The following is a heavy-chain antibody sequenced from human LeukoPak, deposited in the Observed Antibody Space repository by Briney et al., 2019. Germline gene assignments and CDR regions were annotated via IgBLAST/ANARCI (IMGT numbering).Heavy chain of an antibody. J-gene: IGHJ4*02. CDR3: AKDLNLRYFDY. V-gene: IGHV3-23*01. CDR2: ISASGGST. D-gene: IGHD1-7*01. CDR1: GFTFSSYG. Sequence: GGSLRLSCAASGFTFSSYGMSWVRQAPGKGPEWVSGISASGGSTYYADSVKGRFTMSRDNSKNTLYLQMNSLRAEDTAVYYCAKDLNLRYFDYWGQGTLVTVSS.